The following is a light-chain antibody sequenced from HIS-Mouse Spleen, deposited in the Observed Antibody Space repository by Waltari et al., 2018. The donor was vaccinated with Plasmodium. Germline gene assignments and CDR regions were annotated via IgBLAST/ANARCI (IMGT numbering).Light chain of an antibody. CDR3: QQYDNRPMYT. V-gene: IGKV1-33*01. Sequence: DIQMTQSPSSLSAPVGDRVTLPCQASQDISNYLNWYQQKPGKAPKLLIYDASNLETGVPSRFSGSGSGTDFTFTISSLQPEDIATYYCQQYDNRPMYTFGQGTKLEIK. J-gene: IGKJ2*01. CDR2: DAS. CDR1: QDISNY.